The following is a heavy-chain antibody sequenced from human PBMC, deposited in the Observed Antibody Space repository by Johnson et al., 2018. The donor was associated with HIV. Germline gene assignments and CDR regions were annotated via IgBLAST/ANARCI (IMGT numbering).Heavy chain of an antibody. V-gene: IGHV3-20*04. D-gene: IGHD5-12*01. J-gene: IGHJ3*02. CDR2: IHWNGGST. CDR3: AKVRGWSDDTFDI. CDR1: GFTFDDYG. Sequence: VQLVESGGGVVRPGGSLRLSCAASGFTFDDYGMSWVRQAPGKGLEWVSGIHWNGGSTGYADSVKCRFTISRDNAKNSLYLQMNSLSAEDTAVYYCAKVRGWSDDTFDIWGQGTMVTVSS.